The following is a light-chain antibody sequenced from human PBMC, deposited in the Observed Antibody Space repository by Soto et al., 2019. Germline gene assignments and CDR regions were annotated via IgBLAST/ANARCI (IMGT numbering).Light chain of an antibody. CDR3: QQAKSFPIT. CDR2: SAS. Sequence: DIQMTQSPSSLSASVGNRVTITCQASQDIATYLNWYQQKPGKAPKLLIYSASTLVRGVPSRFSGSGSGTEFTLTISGLQPEDSLTYYCQQAKSFPITFGQGTRLEI. CDR1: QDIATY. V-gene: IGKV1-12*01. J-gene: IGKJ5*01.